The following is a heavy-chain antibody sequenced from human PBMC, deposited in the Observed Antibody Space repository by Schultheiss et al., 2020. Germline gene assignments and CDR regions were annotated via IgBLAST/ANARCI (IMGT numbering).Heavy chain of an antibody. CDR1: GFTFSSYG. CDR3: VKDGDSGSYFGGWFDY. D-gene: IGHD1-26*01. CDR2: IKSKTDGGTT. J-gene: IGHJ4*02. Sequence: GGSLRLSCAASGFTFSSYGMHWVRQAPGKGLEWVGRIKSKTDGGTTDYAAPVKGRFTISRDDSKNTLYLQMSSLRAEDTAVYYCVKDGDSGSYFGGWFDYWGQGTLVTVSS. V-gene: IGHV3-15*05.